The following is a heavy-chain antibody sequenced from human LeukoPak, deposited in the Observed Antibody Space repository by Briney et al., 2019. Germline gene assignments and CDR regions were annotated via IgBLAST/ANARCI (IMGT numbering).Heavy chain of an antibody. CDR1: GFTFSSSD. J-gene: IGHJ4*02. CDR3: AKSHPSGWYAYDY. D-gene: IGHD6-19*01. Sequence: GGSLRPSCAASGFTFSSSDMHWVRQAPGKGLEWVAVISFGGSNKYYADSVKGRFTISRDNSKNTLYLQMNSLRVDDTAVYYCAKSHPSGWYAYDYWGQGTLVTVSS. V-gene: IGHV3-30*18. CDR2: ISFGGSNK.